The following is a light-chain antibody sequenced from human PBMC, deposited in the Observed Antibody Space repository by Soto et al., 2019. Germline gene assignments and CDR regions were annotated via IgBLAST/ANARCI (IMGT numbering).Light chain of an antibody. CDR2: DVS. CDR1: SSDVGAYNH. V-gene: IGLV2-14*03. J-gene: IGLJ2*01. CDR3: SSYTRSSTLVV. Sequence: QSALTQPASVSGSPGQSITISCTGTSSDVGAYNHVSWYQQHPGKAPKLLIYDVSTRPSGVSNRFSGSKSGNTASLTISGLQAEDDADYYCSSYTRSSTLVVFGGGTKLTVL.